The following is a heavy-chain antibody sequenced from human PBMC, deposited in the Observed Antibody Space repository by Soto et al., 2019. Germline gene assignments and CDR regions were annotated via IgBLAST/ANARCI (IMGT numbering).Heavy chain of an antibody. V-gene: IGHV3-48*02. J-gene: IGHJ4*02. CDR2: ISSSSSTI. Sequence: EVQLVESGGGLVQPGGSLRLSCAASGFTFSSYSMNWVRQAPGKGLEWVSYISSSSSTIYYADSVKGRFTISRDNAKNSLYLQMNSLRDEDTAVYYCARDWGIYDSSGYYAINDYWGQGTLVTVSS. CDR1: GFTFSSYS. CDR3: ARDWGIYDSSGYYAINDY. D-gene: IGHD3-22*01.